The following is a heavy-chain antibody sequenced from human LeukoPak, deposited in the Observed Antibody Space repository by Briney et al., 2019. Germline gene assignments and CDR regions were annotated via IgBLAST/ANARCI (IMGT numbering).Heavy chain of an antibody. J-gene: IGHJ2*01. CDR2: MNPNSGNT. Sequence: ASVKVSCKASGYTFTSYDINWVRQATGQGLEWMGWMNPNSGNTGYAQKFQGRVTMTRNTSISTAYMELSSLRSEDTAVYCCARGPYSSGGNWYFDLWGRGTLVTVSS. D-gene: IGHD2-15*01. CDR1: GYTFTSYD. V-gene: IGHV1-8*01. CDR3: ARGPYSSGGNWYFDL.